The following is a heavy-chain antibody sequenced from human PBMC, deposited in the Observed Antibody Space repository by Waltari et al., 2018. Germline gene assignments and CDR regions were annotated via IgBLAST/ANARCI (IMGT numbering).Heavy chain of an antibody. CDR3: ARGGYCSSTSCSLSY. D-gene: IGHD2-2*01. Sequence: EVQLVESGGGLIQTGGSLRLSCAASGFTVRRNYMSWVRQAPGKGLEWVSVIYSGGSTYYADSVKGRFTISRDNSTNTLYLQMNSLRAEDTAVYYCARGGYCSSTSCSLSYWGQGTLVTVSS. CDR1: GFTVRRNY. CDR2: IYSGGST. J-gene: IGHJ4*02. V-gene: IGHV3-53*01.